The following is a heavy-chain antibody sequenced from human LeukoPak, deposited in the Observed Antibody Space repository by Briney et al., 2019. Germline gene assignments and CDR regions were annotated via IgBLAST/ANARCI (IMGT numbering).Heavy chain of an antibody. CDR1: GGSISSYY. V-gene: IGHV4-59*01. J-gene: IGHJ4*02. Sequence: SETLSLTCTVSGGSISSYYWSWIRQPPGKGLEWIGYIYYSGSTNYNLSLRSRVTISVDTSKNQFSLKLSSVTAADTAVYYCARGSIAAALIDYWGQGTLVTVSS. CDR2: IYYSGST. D-gene: IGHD6-13*01. CDR3: ARGSIAAALIDY.